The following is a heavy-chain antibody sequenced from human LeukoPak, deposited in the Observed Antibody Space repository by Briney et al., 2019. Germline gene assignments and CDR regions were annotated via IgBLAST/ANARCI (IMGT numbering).Heavy chain of an antibody. CDR3: ARDLARFLDWGVYYMDV. Sequence: GASVKVSCKASGGTFSNYALIWVRQAPGQGLEWMGRIIPVLAVTHYTQKFQDRLTITADKSTSTAYMELSSLRSEDTAVYYCARDLARFLDWGVYYMDVWGKGTTVTVSS. CDR1: GGTFSNYA. J-gene: IGHJ6*03. D-gene: IGHD3/OR15-3a*01. CDR2: IIPVLAVT. V-gene: IGHV1-69*04.